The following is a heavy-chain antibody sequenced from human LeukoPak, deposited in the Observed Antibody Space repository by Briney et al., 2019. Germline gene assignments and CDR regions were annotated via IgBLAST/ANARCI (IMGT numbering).Heavy chain of an antibody. CDR2: INHSGST. CDR3: ARGYGYNWNYLILDY. J-gene: IGHJ4*02. Sequence: PSETLSLTCAVYGGSFSGYYWSWIRQPPGKGLEWIGEINHSGSTNYNTSLKSRVTISVDTSKNQFSLKLSSVTAADTAVYYCARGYGYNWNYLILDYWGQGTLVTVSS. V-gene: IGHV4-34*01. D-gene: IGHD1-7*01. CDR1: GGSFSGYY.